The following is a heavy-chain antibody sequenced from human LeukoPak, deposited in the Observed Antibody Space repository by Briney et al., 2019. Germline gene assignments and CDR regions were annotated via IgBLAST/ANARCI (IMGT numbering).Heavy chain of an antibody. J-gene: IGHJ4*02. V-gene: IGHV6-1*01. Sequence: SQTLSLTCAISGDSVSSNSAAWNWIRQSPSRGLEWLGRTYYRSQWYNDYAVSVKSRITINPDTSKNQLSLQLNSVTPEDTAVYYCARDQVVRGVIITDYWGQGTLVTVSS. CDR3: ARDQVVRGVIITDY. CDR2: TYYRSQWYN. D-gene: IGHD3-10*01. CDR1: GDSVSSNSAA.